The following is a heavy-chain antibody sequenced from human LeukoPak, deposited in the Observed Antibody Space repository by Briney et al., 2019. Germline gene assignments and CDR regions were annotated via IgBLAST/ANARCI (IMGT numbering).Heavy chain of an antibody. CDR2: ISYDGSNK. CDR3: ARDWGSMVRGVRNWFDP. J-gene: IGHJ5*02. CDR1: GFTLSSYA. D-gene: IGHD3-10*01. Sequence: GGSLRLSCAASGFTLSSYAMHWVRQAPGKGLEWVAVISYDGSNKYYADSVKGRFTISRDNSKNTLYLQMNSLRSEDTAVYYCARDWGSMVRGVRNWFDPWGQGTLVTVSS. V-gene: IGHV3-30-3*01.